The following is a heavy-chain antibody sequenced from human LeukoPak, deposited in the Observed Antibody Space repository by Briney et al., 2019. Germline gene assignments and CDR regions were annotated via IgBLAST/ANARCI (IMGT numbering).Heavy chain of an antibody. V-gene: IGHV4-61*02. CDR1: GGSISRGSYH. Sequence: PSETLSLTCTVSGGSISRGSYHWSWIRQPAGKGLEWIGRFYTGGTPNNNPSLKSRVTILVDTSRNQFSRKLSSVTAADTAVYFCARDIGGYGGDGYYYCMDVWGKGTTVTVSS. CDR2: FYTGGTP. CDR3: ARDIGGYGGDGYYYCMDV. D-gene: IGHD3-16*01. J-gene: IGHJ6*03.